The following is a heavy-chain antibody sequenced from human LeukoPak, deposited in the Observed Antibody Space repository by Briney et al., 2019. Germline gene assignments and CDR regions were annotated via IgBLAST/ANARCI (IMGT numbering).Heavy chain of an antibody. CDR1: GGSISSFY. V-gene: IGHV4-4*07. J-gene: IGHJ4*02. Sequence: SETLSLTCTVSGGSISSFYWSWFRQPAGKGLEWIGRIYASGSTNYNPSLKSRVTMSVDTSKNQFSLKLTSVTAADTAVYYCARGPWGSTSLFDYWGQGTLVTVSS. CDR2: IYASGST. D-gene: IGHD6-6*01. CDR3: ARGPWGSTSLFDY.